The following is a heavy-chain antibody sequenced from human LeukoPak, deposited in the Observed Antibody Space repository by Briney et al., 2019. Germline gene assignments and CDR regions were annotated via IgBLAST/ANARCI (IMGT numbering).Heavy chain of an antibody. D-gene: IGHD3-10*01. Sequence: ASVKVSCKASGYTFTSYYMHWVRQAPGQGLEWLGIINPRGGSPSYAQKFQGRVTMTRDTSTRTVYMELSSLRSEDTAVYYGARRLLWFGETLGYWGQGTLVTVSS. V-gene: IGHV1-46*03. CDR1: GYTFTSYY. CDR3: ARRLLWFGETLGY. J-gene: IGHJ4*02. CDR2: INPRGGSP.